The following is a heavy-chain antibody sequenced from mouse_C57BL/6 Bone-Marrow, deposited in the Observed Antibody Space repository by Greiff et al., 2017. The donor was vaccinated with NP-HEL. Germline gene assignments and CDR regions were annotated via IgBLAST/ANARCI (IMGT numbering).Heavy chain of an antibody. V-gene: IGHV5-9-1*02. CDR3: TRESGNYPYYFDY. CDR1: GFTFSSYA. J-gene: IGHJ2*01. Sequence: EVQRVESGEGLVKPGGSLKLSCAASGFTFSSYAMSWVRQTPEKRLEWVAYISSGGDYIYYADPVKGRFTISRDNARNTLYLQMSSLKSEDTAMYYCTRESGNYPYYFDYWGQGTTLTVSS. D-gene: IGHD2-1*01. CDR2: ISSGGDYI.